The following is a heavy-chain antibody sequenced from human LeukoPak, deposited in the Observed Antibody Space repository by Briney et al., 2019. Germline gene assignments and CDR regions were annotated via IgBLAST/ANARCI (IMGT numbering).Heavy chain of an antibody. CDR3: ARRYLAWLSYYFDS. D-gene: IGHD3-3*01. J-gene: IGHJ4*02. CDR2: ISYTGNT. CDR1: GGSINNSFYY. Sequence: SETLSLTCTVSGGSINNSFYYWGWVRQPPGKGLVWIGSISYTGNTYYHPSLKSRVTISVDTSKNQFSLKLTSVTAAATAVYYCARRYLAWLSYYFDSWGQGALVTVSS. V-gene: IGHV4-39*01.